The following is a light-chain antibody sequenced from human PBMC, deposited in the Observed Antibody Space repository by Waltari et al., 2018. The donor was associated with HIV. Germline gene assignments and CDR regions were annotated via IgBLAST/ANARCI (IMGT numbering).Light chain of an antibody. CDR2: GAS. CDR1: ESISTF. CDR3: QHYKSSFRT. J-gene: IGKJ1*01. Sequence: LTQSPSTLSVSVGDRVTITCRASESISTFLVWYQQKPGKAPRLLIFGASSLQNGVPSRFIGGGSGTDFTLTISSLQPDDFATYYCQHYKSSFRTFGQGTRVEMK. V-gene: IGKV1-5*03.